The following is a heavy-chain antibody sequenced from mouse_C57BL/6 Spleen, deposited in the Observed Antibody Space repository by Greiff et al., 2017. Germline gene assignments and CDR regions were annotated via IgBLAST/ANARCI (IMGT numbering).Heavy chain of an antibody. V-gene: IGHV1-15*01. J-gene: IGHJ2*01. D-gene: IGHD2-5*01. CDR2: IDPETGGT. CDR3: TRSGDYSKYFDY. Sequence: QVQLKQSGAELVRPGASVTLSCKASGYTFTDYEMHWVKQTPVHGLEWIGAIDPETGGTAYTQKFKGKAILTADKSSSTAYMGLRSLTSEDSAVDYCTRSGDYSKYFDYWGQGTTLTVSS. CDR1: GYTFTDYE.